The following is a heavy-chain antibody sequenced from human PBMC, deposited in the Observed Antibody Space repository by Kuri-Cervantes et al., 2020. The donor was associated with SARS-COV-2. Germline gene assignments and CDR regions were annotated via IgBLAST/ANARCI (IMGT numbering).Heavy chain of an antibody. V-gene: IGHV3-20*01. D-gene: IGHD4-17*01. Sequence: GESLKISCAASGFTFADYGMSWVRQAPGKGLEWVSGINWNGSSTGYADSVKGRFTISRDNAKNSLYLQMNSLRAEDTALYHCARVSTVTNGPRTRNYYYYYMDVWGKGTTVTVSS. CDR1: GFTFADYG. J-gene: IGHJ6*03. CDR2: INWNGSST. CDR3: ARVSTVTNGPRTRNYYYYYMDV.